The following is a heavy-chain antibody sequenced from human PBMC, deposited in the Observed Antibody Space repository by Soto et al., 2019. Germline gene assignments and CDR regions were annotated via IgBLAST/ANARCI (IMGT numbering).Heavy chain of an antibody. CDR1: GGSFSGYY. J-gene: IGHJ6*02. CDR2: INHSGST. Sequence: TSETLSLTCAVYGGSFSGYYWSWIRQPPGKGLEWIGEINHSGSTNYNPSLKSRVTISVDTSKNQFSLKLSSVTAADTAVYYCARERVRSTGNYYYYYGMDVWGQGTTVTVSS. D-gene: IGHD6-25*01. CDR3: ARERVRSTGNYYYYYGMDV. V-gene: IGHV4-34*01.